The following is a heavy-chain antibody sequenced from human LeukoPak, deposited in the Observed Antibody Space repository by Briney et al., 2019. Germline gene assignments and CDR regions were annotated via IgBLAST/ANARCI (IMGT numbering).Heavy chain of an antibody. V-gene: IGHV3-11*04. CDR2: ISSSGSTI. CDR3: AELGITMIGGV. D-gene: IGHD3-10*02. CDR1: GGSINRSSYY. Sequence: KPSETLSLTCAVSGGSINRSSYYWGWIRQPPGKGLEWVSYISSSGSTIYYADSVKGRFTISRDNAKNSLYLQMNSLRAEDTAVYYCAELGITMIGGVWGKGTTVTISS. J-gene: IGHJ6*04.